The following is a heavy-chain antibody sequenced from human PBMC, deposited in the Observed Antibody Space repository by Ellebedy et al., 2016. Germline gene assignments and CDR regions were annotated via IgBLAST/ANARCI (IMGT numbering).Heavy chain of an antibody. J-gene: IGHJ4*02. CDR2: FYYSGST. Sequence: GSLRLSXTVSGGSISSYYWSWIRQPPGKGLEWIGFFYYSGSTSYNPSLKSRVTISLDTSRTQFSLKLSSVTAADTAVYYCATTGDYYDSSGYILYWGQGTLVSVSS. CDR1: GGSISSYY. D-gene: IGHD3-22*01. V-gene: IGHV4-59*01. CDR3: ATTGDYYDSSGYILY.